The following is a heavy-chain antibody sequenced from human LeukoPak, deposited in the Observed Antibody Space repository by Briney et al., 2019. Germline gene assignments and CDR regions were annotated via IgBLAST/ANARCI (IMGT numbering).Heavy chain of an antibody. D-gene: IGHD6-19*01. Sequence: SETLSLTCAVYGGSFSGYYWSWIRQPPGKGLEWIGEINHSGSTNYNPSLKSRVTISVDTSKNQFSLKLSSVTAADTAVYYCARDSGSSGWYGGSWFDPWGQGTLVTVSS. V-gene: IGHV4-34*01. J-gene: IGHJ5*02. CDR2: INHSGST. CDR3: ARDSGSSGWYGGSWFDP. CDR1: GGSFSGYY.